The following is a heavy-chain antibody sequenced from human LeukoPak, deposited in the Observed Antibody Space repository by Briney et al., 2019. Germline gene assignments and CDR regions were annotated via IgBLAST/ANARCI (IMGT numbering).Heavy chain of an antibody. CDR2: INPNSGGT. V-gene: IGHV1-2*02. D-gene: IGHD6-13*01. CDR3: ARDPRYSSSWYLDY. CDR1: GYTFTGYC. Sequence: ASVKVSCKASGYTFTGYCMHWVRQAPGQGLEWMGWINPNSGGTSYAQKFQGRVTMTRDTSISTAYMELSRLRSDDTAVYYCARDPRYSSSWYLDYWGQGTLVTVSS. J-gene: IGHJ4*02.